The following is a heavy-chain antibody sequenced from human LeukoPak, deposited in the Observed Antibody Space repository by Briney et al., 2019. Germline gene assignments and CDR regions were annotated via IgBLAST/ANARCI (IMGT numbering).Heavy chain of an antibody. D-gene: IGHD6-13*01. Sequence: SETLSLTCTVSGGSISSSSYYWGWIRQPPGKGLEWIGSIYYSGSTYYNPSLKSRVTISVDTSKNQFSLKLSSVTAADTAVYYCARQYGQLDAFDIWGQGTMVTVSS. CDR2: IYYSGST. CDR3: ARQYGQLDAFDI. CDR1: GGSISSSSYY. J-gene: IGHJ3*02. V-gene: IGHV4-39*01.